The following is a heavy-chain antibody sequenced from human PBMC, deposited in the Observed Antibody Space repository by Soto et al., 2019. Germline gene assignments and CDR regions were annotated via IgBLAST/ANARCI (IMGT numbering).Heavy chain of an antibody. CDR1: GFTFSSYG. Sequence: GGSLRLSCAASGFTFSSYGMHWVRQAPGKGLEWVAVISYDGSNKYYADSVKGRFTISRDNSKNTLYLQMNSLRAEDTAVYYCARARKSGHNNWFDPWGQGTLVTVSS. CDR3: ARARKSGHNNWFDP. V-gene: IGHV3-30*03. CDR2: ISYDGSNK. D-gene: IGHD2-15*01. J-gene: IGHJ5*02.